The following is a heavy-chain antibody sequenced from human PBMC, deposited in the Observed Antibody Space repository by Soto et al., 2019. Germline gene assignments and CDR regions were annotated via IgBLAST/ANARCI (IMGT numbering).Heavy chain of an antibody. CDR3: ARAGYCSGGSCHGTYGMDV. D-gene: IGHD2-15*01. CDR2: IYYSGST. V-gene: IGHV4-61*01. Sequence: SETLSLTCTVSGSSVSSGSYYWSWIRQPPGKGLEWIGYIYYSGSTNYNPSLKSRVTISVDTSKNQFSLKLSSVTAADTAVYHCARAGYCSGGSCHGTYGMDVWRQGTTVTVSS. CDR1: GSSVSSGSYY. J-gene: IGHJ6*02.